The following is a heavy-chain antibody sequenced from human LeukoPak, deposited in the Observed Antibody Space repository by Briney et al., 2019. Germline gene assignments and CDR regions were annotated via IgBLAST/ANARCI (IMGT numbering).Heavy chain of an antibody. Sequence: ASVKVSCKASGYTFTDYFIHWVRLAPGQGLEWMGWISPNSGDTNYAQKFQDRVTMTRDTSITTASMQLSSLRSDDTAVYYCARDLGYCSGGSCRIFDYWGQGTLVTVSS. V-gene: IGHV1-2*02. CDR1: GYTFTDYF. CDR3: ARDLGYCSGGSCRIFDY. CDR2: ISPNSGDT. J-gene: IGHJ4*02. D-gene: IGHD2-15*01.